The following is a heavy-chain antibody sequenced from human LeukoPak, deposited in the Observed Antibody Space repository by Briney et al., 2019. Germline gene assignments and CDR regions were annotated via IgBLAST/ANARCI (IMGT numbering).Heavy chain of an antibody. V-gene: IGHV3-23*01. J-gene: IGHJ4*02. D-gene: IGHD3-22*01. CDR2: ISGSGGST. CDR1: GFTFSSYA. CDR3: AKAPWDSSGYYDY. Sequence: GGSLRLSCAASGFTFSSYAMSWVRQAPGKGLEWVSAISGSGGSTYYADSVKGRFTISRDNSKNTLYLQMHSLRAEDTAVYYCAKAPWDSSGYYDYWGQGTLVTVSS.